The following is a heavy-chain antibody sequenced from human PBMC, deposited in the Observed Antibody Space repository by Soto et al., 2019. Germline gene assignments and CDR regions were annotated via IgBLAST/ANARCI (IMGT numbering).Heavy chain of an antibody. CDR2: ISSSSSTI. J-gene: IGHJ3*02. CDR1: GFTFSSYS. CDR3: ARDAYRTPEAFDI. V-gene: IGHV3-48*01. Sequence: GGSLRLSCAASGFTFSSYSMNWVRQAPGKGLEWVSYISSSSSTIYYADSVKGRFTISRDNAKNSLYLQMNSPRAEDTAVYYCARDAYRTPEAFDIWGQGTMVTVSS. D-gene: IGHD3-16*02.